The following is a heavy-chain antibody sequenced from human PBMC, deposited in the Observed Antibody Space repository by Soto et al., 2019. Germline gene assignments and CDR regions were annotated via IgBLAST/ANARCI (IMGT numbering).Heavy chain of an antibody. D-gene: IGHD6-13*01. V-gene: IGHV4-31*03. Sequence: SETLSLTCTVSVGSISSGGYYWSWIRQHPGKGLEWIGYIYYSGSTYYNPSLKSRVTISVDTSKNQFSLKLSSVTAADTAVYYCARDSAAAGTWYFDYWGQGTLVTVS. CDR3: ARDSAAAGTWYFDY. J-gene: IGHJ4*02. CDR2: IYYSGST. CDR1: VGSISSGGYY.